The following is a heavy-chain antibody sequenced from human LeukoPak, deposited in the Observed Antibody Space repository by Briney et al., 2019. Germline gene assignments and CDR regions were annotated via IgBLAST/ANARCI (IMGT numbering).Heavy chain of an antibody. D-gene: IGHD6-6*01. V-gene: IGHV3-7*03. CDR3: ARGLGKGSSDY. J-gene: IGHJ4*02. CDR1: GFTFSYSW. Sequence: GGSLRLSCVASGFTFSYSWMIWVRQAPGKGLEWVANINQPGSQKYHVDSVKGRFTISRDNARNSLFLQMDSLTADGTAVYYCARGLGKGSSDYWGQGTLVTVSS. CDR2: INQPGSQK.